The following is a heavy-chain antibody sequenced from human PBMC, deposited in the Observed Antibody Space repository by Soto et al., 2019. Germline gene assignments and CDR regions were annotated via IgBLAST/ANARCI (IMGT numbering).Heavy chain of an antibody. Sequence: PGGSLRLSCAASGFTFSNYAMSWVRQAPGKGLEWVSGISGSGGNTYYADSVKGRSTISRDNSKNTLYLQMNSLRAEDTAVYYCAKDGIAEAGNFDYWGQGTLVTVSS. CDR2: ISGSGGNT. CDR3: AKDGIAEAGNFDY. V-gene: IGHV3-23*01. D-gene: IGHD6-19*01. J-gene: IGHJ4*02. CDR1: GFTFSNYA.